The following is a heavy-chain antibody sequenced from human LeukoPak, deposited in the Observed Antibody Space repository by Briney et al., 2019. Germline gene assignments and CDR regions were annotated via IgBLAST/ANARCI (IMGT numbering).Heavy chain of an antibody. CDR3: ARSSRAAADSDY. D-gene: IGHD6-13*01. V-gene: IGHV1-18*01. J-gene: IGHJ4*02. CDR2: ISVYNGNT. CDR1: GYTFTSYG. Sequence: ASVTVSCKASGYTFTSYGISWVRQAPGQGLEWMGWISVYNGNTNYAQKLQGRVTMTTDTSTSKAYMELRSLRSDDTAVYYCARSSRAAADSDYWGQGTLVTVSS.